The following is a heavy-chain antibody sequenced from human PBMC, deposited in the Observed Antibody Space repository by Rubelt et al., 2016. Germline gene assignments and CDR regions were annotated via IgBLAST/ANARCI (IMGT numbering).Heavy chain of an antibody. J-gene: IGHJ4*02. CDR3: ASKLYDYPYYLDC. Sequence: QVHLQESGPGLVKPSETSSLTFAVSGGSIRRHHWCSWVRQPPGKRLEWMGEISHSGSTNSIPSLQSRRTNSVDKSKNRCSPRLRPGTDADTAGYDCASKLYDYPYYLDCWGQGTLVTVSS. V-gene: IGHV4-4*02. D-gene: IGHD5-12*01. CDR2: ISHSGST. CDR1: GGSIRRHHW.